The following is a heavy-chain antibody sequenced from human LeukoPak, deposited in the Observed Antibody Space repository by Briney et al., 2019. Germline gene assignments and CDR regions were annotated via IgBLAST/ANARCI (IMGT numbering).Heavy chain of an antibody. CDR3: ARDAETLLAN. Sequence: GGSLRLSCAASGFAVSSKYMNWVRQAPGKGLEWVTVIYLDGRADYADSVKGRFTISSDNSKNTVYLQMNSLKDEDTAVYYCARDAETLLANWGQGTLVTVSP. D-gene: IGHD2-21*01. CDR1: GFAVSSKY. CDR2: IYLDGRA. V-gene: IGHV3-66*01. J-gene: IGHJ4*02.